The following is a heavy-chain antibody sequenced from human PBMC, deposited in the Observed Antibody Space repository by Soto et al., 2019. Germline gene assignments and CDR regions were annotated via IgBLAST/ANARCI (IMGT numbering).Heavy chain of an antibody. V-gene: IGHV3-66*01. D-gene: IGHD2-15*01. CDR2: IQSGGPT. CDR3: ARDDVLCDGGRCYGVPLDV. CDR1: GFTVSSKC. J-gene: IGHJ6*04. Sequence: GGSLRLSCAASGFTVSSKCMSWVRQAPGKGLEWVSLIQSGGPTYYADSVKGRFTISRDTSEDTLHLQMDSLRAEDTAVYYCARDDVLCDGGRCYGVPLDVLGKGTTVTGSS.